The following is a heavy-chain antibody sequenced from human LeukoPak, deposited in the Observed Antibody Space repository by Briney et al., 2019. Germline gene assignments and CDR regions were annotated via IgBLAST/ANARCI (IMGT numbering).Heavy chain of an antibody. CDR2: ISYDGSNK. J-gene: IGHJ4*02. V-gene: IGHV3-30*04. D-gene: IGHD6-6*01. Sequence: GGSLRLSCAASGFTFSSYAMHWVRQAPGKGLEWVAVISYDGSNKYYADSVKGRFTISRDNSKNTLYLQMNSLRAEDTAVYYCARERAGIAARLLIDYWGQRTLVTVSS. CDR3: ARERAGIAARLLIDY. CDR1: GFTFSSYA.